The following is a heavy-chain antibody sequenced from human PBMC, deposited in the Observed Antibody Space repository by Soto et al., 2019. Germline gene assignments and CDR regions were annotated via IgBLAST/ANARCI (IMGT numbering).Heavy chain of an antibody. CDR2: IGTRPGHI. CDR3: AREWFGQFY. Sequence: EVQLVESGGGLVQSGGSLRLSCAASGFTFSSYAMNWVRQAPGKGLECVSYIGTRPGHIRYADFVKGRFTISRDNAKNSLHLQMNSLRAEDTAVYYCAREWFGQFYWGEGTLVTVSS. J-gene: IGHJ4*02. CDR1: GFTFSSYA. D-gene: IGHD3-10*01. V-gene: IGHV3-48*01.